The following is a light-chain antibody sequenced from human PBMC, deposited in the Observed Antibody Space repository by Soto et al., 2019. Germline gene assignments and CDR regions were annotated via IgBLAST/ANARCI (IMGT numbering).Light chain of an antibody. V-gene: IGLV4-60*02. CDR1: TGYSNHI. CDR2: VEGSATY. J-gene: IGLJ3*02. CDR3: ETWDSYVRV. Sequence: QPVLTQSSSASASLGSSVKLTCTLSTGYSNHIVAWHQQQPGKAPRYLMKVEGSATYSGGPARFSGSSSGADRYLTISNLQFDDEGDYYCETWDSYVRVFGGGTKLTVL.